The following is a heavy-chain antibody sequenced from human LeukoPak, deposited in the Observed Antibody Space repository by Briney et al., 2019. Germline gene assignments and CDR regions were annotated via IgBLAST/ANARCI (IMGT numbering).Heavy chain of an antibody. Sequence: ASVKVSCKASGYTFTNYAMNWVRQAPGQGLEWMGWINTNTGNPTYAQGFTGRFAFSLDAFVSTAYLQIRRLKAEDTAVYYCARVPFVVMGDTGNWFDPWGQGTLVTVSS. CDR2: INTNTGNP. J-gene: IGHJ5*02. CDR1: GYTFTNYA. CDR3: ARVPFVVMGDTGNWFDP. D-gene: IGHD2-8*01. V-gene: IGHV7-4-1*01.